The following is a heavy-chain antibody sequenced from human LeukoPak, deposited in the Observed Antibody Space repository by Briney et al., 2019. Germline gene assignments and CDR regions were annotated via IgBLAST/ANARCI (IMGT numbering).Heavy chain of an antibody. J-gene: IGHJ6*02. CDR1: GGSISSYY. CDR3: ARDRVVRAYGMDV. Sequence: SETLSLTCTVSGGSISSYYWSWIRQPPGKGLEWIGYIYYSGSTNYNPSLKSRVTISVDTSKNQFSLQLNSVTPEDTAVYYCARDRVVRAYGMDVWGQGTTVTVSS. D-gene: IGHD3-10*01. V-gene: IGHV4-59*12. CDR2: IYYSGST.